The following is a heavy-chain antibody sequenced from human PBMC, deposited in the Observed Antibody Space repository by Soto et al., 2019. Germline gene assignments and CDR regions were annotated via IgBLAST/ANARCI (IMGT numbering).Heavy chain of an antibody. V-gene: IGHV1-69*18. Sequence: QVQLVQSGAELKKPGSSVKVSCKASGDTFSGYPINWVRQAPGEGLEWMGRIIPVFGTTNDAQRFEGRVTFIADESTNTAYIELRGLLSEETAVYYCARDGGFGELKYWGPGTLVTVSS. CDR3: ARDGGFGELKY. CDR2: IIPVFGTT. D-gene: IGHD3-10*01. CDR1: GDTFSGYP. J-gene: IGHJ4*02.